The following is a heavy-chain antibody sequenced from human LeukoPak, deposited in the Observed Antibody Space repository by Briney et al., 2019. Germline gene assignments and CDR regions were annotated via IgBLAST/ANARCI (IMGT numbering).Heavy chain of an antibody. V-gene: IGHV5-10-1*01. Sequence: GESLKISCKGSGYSFTSYWISWVRQMPGKGLEWMGKINPSDSYTNYSPSFQGHVTISADKSISTAYLQWSSLKASDTAMYHCARRGYSGYDYFDYWGQGTLATVSS. D-gene: IGHD5-12*01. J-gene: IGHJ4*02. CDR3: ARRGYSGYDYFDY. CDR1: GYSFTSYW. CDR2: INPSDSYT.